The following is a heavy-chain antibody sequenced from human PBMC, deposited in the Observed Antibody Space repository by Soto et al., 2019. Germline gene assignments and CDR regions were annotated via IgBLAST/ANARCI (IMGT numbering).Heavy chain of an antibody. V-gene: IGHV2-70*12. D-gene: IGHD3-10*01. CDR3: AHIRGAGAYYYYPMDV. CDR2: IDWDDDK. CDR1: GFSLTTPGMC. J-gene: IGHJ6*02. Sequence: ESGPTLVNPRQTLTLTCTFSGFSLTTPGMCVSWIRHPPGKALEWLAVIDWDDDKYYSTSLKTRLSISMDTSKNQVVLEMTNVAPVDTATYYCAHIRGAGAYYYYPMDVWGQGTTVTVSS.